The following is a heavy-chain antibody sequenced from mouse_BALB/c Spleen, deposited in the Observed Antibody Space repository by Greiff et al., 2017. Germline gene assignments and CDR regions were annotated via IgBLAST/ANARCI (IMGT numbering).Heavy chain of an antibody. V-gene: IGHV3-6*02. J-gene: IGHJ1*01. CDR3: ARVTTVVDWYFDV. Sequence: EVKLMESGPGLVKPSQSLSLTCSVTGYSITSGYYWNWIRQFPGNQLEWMGYISYDGSNNYNPSLKNRISITRDTSKNQFFLKLNSVTTEDTATYYCARVTTVVDWYFDVWGAGTTVTVSS. D-gene: IGHD1-1*01. CDR1: GYSITSGYY. CDR2: ISYDGSN.